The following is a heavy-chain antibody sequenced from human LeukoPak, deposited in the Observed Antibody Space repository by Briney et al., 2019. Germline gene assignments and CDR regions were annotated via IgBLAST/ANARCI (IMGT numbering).Heavy chain of an antibody. CDR3: ARSVVADKPHAL. Sequence: SETLPLTCAVYGGSFSGYYWSWIRQPPGKGLEWIGEINHSGSTNYNPSLKSRVTISVDTSKNQFSLKLSSVTAADTAVYYCARSVVADKPHALWGQGTLVTVSS. CDR2: INHSGST. CDR1: GGSFSGYY. D-gene: IGHD2-15*01. V-gene: IGHV4-34*01. J-gene: IGHJ4*02.